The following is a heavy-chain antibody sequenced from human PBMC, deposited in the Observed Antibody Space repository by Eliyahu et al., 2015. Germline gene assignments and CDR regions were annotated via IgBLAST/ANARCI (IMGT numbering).Heavy chain of an antibody. D-gene: IGHD5-18*01. CDR3: ARGGYSYAVDS. J-gene: IGHJ4*02. CDR1: GFSFSAHS. CDR2: ISGGGYYI. V-gene: IGHV3-21*01. Sequence: EVQLVESGGGLVKPGGSLXXSXXAXGFSFSAHSVNWVPQAPGKGLEWVSSISGGGYYIYYADSVKGRFTISRDNAKNSVYLQMSSLRVDDTAVYYCARGGYSYAVDSWGQGTLVTVSS.